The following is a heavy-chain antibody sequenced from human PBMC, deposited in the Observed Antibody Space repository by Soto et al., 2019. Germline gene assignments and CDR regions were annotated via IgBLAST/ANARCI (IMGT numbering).Heavy chain of an antibody. CDR2: ISGSGGST. J-gene: IGHJ4*02. V-gene: IGHV3-23*01. CDR3: AKGFVVSLEY. Sequence: GGSLRLSCAASGFTFSSYAMSWVRQAPGKGLEWVSGISGSGGSTYYAASVKGRFTISRDNSKNTLYLQMNSLRPADTAGYYCAKGFVVSLEYWGQGTLVTVSS. CDR1: GFTFSSYA. D-gene: IGHD2-21*01.